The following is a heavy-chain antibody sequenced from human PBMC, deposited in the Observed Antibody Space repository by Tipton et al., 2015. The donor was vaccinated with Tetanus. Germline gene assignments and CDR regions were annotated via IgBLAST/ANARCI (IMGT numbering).Heavy chain of an antibody. CDR1: GGSFSGYY. CDR2: INHSGST. Sequence: TLSLTCAVYGGSFSGYYWSWIRQPPGKGLEWIGEINHSGSTNYNPSLKSRVTISVDTSKNQFSLKVSSVTAADTAVYYCASTVGHSGGYYYYYGMDVWGQGTTVTVSS. J-gene: IGHJ6*02. D-gene: IGHD3-16*01. CDR3: ASTVGHSGGYYYYYGMDV. V-gene: IGHV4-34*01.